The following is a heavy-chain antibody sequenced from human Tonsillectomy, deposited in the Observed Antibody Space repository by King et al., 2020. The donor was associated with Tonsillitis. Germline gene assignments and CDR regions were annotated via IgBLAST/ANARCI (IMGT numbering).Heavy chain of an antibody. CDR3: ARERYYDTSGSIQEFDY. CDR2: IRNKANDYTT. CDR1: GFTFSDHY. Sequence: VQLVESGGGLVQPGGSLRLSCAASGFTFSDHYMDWVRQAPGKGLEWVGRIRNKANDYTTEYAASVKGRFTISRDDSENSLYLQMNSLKSEDTAVYYCARERYYDTSGSIQEFDYWGQGTLVTVSS. V-gene: IGHV3-72*01. D-gene: IGHD3-22*01. J-gene: IGHJ4*02.